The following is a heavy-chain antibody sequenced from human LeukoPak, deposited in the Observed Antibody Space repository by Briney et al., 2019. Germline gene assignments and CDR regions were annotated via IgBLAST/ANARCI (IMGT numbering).Heavy chain of an antibody. V-gene: IGHV3-21*01. J-gene: IGHJ4*02. CDR2: ISSSSSYI. D-gene: IGHD6-13*01. CDR1: GFTFSSYT. Sequence: AGGSLRLSCAASGFTFSSYTMNWVRQAPGKGLEWVSSISSSSSYIYYADSVKGRFTISRDNAKNSLYLQMNSLRAEDTAMYYCARDRIAATGSLYSSAPDYWGQGTLITVSS. CDR3: ARDRIAATGSLYSSAPDY.